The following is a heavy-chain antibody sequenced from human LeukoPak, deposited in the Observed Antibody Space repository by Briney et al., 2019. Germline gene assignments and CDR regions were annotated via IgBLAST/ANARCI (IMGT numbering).Heavy chain of an antibody. V-gene: IGHV3-74*01. CDR3: VRDLGGRSGH. D-gene: IGHD1-26*01. J-gene: IGHJ4*02. CDR1: GFTFSSNW. Sequence: GGSLRLSCAASGFTFSSNWMHWVRQTPGKGLVWVSRINEDGSTTNYADSVKGRSTIFRDNAKNTLYLQMNSLRVEDTAVYYCVRDLGGRSGHWGQGTLVTVSS. CDR2: INEDGSTT.